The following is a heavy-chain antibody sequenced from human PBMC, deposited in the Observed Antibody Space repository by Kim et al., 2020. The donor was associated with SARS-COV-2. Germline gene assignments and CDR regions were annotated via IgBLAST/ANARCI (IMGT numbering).Heavy chain of an antibody. CDR3: ARQVVRYTGRGGMDV. V-gene: IGHV4-59*08. CDR1: GGSISSYY. J-gene: IGHJ6*02. D-gene: IGHD2-2*02. CDR2: IYYSGST. Sequence: SETLSLTCTVSGGSISSYYWSWIRQPPGKGLEWIGYIYYSGSTNYNPSLKSRVTISVDTSKNQFSLKLSSVTAADTAVYYCARQVVRYTGRGGMDVWGQGTTVTVSS.